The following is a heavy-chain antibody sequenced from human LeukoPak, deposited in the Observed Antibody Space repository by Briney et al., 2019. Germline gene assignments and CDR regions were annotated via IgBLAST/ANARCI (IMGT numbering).Heavy chain of an antibody. CDR1: GGTFSSYA. CDR3: AREVVGATTPLAYFDY. V-gene: IGHV1-69*05. D-gene: IGHD1-26*01. CDR2: IIPIFGTA. J-gene: IGHJ4*02. Sequence: GSSVKVSCKASGGTFSSYAISWVRQAPGQGLEWMGRIIPIFGTANYAQKFQGRVTITTDESTSTAYMELSSLRSEDTAVYYCAREVVGATTPLAYFDYWGQGTLVTVSS.